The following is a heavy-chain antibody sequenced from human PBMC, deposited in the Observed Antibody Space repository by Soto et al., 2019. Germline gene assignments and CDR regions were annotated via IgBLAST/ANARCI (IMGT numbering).Heavy chain of an antibody. Sequence: PSETLSLTCTVSGGSISSSSYYWGWIRQPPGKGLEWIGSIYYRGNTYYNPSLKSRVTISVDTSKNQFSLKLSSVTAADTAVYYCAREGGGYCSGGSCQVYDWGQGTLVTVSS. V-gene: IGHV4-39*02. J-gene: IGHJ4*02. D-gene: IGHD2-15*01. CDR2: IYYRGNT. CDR3: AREGGGYCSGGSCQVYD. CDR1: GGSISSSSYY.